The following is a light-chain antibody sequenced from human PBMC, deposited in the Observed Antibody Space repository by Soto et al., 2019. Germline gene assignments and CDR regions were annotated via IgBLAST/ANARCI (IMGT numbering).Light chain of an antibody. J-gene: IGKJ1*01. Sequence: DIVMTQSPLSLTVTPGEPASISCRSSRSLLKANGYTYFHWFLQKPGQSPQLLIYLASNRASGVPDRFSGSGSGTDFTLKISRVEAEDVGVYYCMQGLQTPTFGQGTKVDIK. CDR3: MQGLQTPT. CDR1: RSLLKANGYTY. V-gene: IGKV2-28*01. CDR2: LAS.